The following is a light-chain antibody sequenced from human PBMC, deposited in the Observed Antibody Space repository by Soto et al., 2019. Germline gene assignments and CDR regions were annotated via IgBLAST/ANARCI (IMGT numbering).Light chain of an antibody. Sequence: DIVLSQSPATLSLSPGESATLSCRASQSVSSYLAWYQQQPGQAPRLLIYGASTRATGIPARFSGSGSGTEFTPTISSLQSEDFAVYYCQQYKNWPRWTFGQGTKV. V-gene: IGKV3-15*01. CDR3: QQYKNWPRWT. J-gene: IGKJ1*01. CDR2: GAS. CDR1: QSVSSY.